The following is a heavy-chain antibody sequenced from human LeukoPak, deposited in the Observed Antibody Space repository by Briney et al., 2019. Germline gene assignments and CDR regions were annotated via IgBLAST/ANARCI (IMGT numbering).Heavy chain of an antibody. D-gene: IGHD3-10*01. Sequence: GGSLRLSCAASGFTVSSNYMSWVRQAPGKGLEWVSVIYSGGSTYYADSVKGRFTISRDNSKNTLYLQMNSLRAEDTAVYYCARYYGSGSYYNPSYFDYWGQGTLVTVSS. CDR1: GFTVSSNY. V-gene: IGHV3-66*01. CDR3: ARYYGSGSYYNPSYFDY. J-gene: IGHJ4*02. CDR2: IYSGGST.